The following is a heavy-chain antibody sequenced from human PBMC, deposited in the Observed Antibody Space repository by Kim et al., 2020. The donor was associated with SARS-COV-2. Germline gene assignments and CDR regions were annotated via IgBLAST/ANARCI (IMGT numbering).Heavy chain of an antibody. J-gene: IGHJ4*02. Sequence: SQTLSLTCAVSGDSVSSYTAAWNWIRQSPSRGLEWLGRTYFRSKWSTNYAVSVQSRININADTSTNQFSLQLNSVTPEDMALYYCARQMSGRFDFWGQGTLVTVSS. CDR3: ARQMSGRFDF. V-gene: IGHV6-1*01. D-gene: IGHD7-27*01. CDR2: TYFRSKWST. CDR1: GDSVSSYTAA.